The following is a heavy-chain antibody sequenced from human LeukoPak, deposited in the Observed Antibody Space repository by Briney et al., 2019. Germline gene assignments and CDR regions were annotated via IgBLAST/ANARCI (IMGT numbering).Heavy chain of an antibody. V-gene: IGHV4-4*02. D-gene: IGHD3-22*01. J-gene: IGHJ5*02. CDR2: INHSGST. CDR1: GGSISSSNW. Sequence: PSETLTLTCAVSGGSISSSNWRSWVRQPPGKGLEWIGEINHSGSTNYKPSLKSRVTISVDTSKNQFYLKLNSVTAADTAVYYCARGRQNYYDSSGYPKRNWFDPWGQGTLVTVSS. CDR3: ARGRQNYYDSSGYPKRNWFDP.